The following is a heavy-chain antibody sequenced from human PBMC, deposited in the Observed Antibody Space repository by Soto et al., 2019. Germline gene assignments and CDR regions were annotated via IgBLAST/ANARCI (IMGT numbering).Heavy chain of an antibody. CDR1: GGSFSGYY. J-gene: IGHJ5*02. Sequence: PSETLSLTCAVYGGSFSGYYWSWIRQPPGKGLEWIGEINHSGSTNYNPSLKSRVTISVDTSKNQFSLKLSSVTAADTAVYYCASRQTYYYGSGTDLWGQGTLVTVS. D-gene: IGHD3-10*01. CDR2: INHSGST. V-gene: IGHV4-34*01. CDR3: ASRQTYYYGSGTDL.